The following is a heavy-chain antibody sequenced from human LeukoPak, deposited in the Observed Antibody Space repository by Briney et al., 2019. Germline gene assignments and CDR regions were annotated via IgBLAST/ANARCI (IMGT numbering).Heavy chain of an antibody. Sequence: GGSLRLSCAASGFTFSDYSMNWVRQTPGKGLEWVSYISSTGGTLYYADSVKGRFTISRGNAKNSLYLQMNSLRAEDTAVHYCASWGFLEWKTMDVWGKGTTVTVSS. V-gene: IGHV3-48*01. CDR3: ASWGFLEWKTMDV. CDR2: ISSTGGTL. CDR1: GFTFSDYS. J-gene: IGHJ6*03. D-gene: IGHD3-3*01.